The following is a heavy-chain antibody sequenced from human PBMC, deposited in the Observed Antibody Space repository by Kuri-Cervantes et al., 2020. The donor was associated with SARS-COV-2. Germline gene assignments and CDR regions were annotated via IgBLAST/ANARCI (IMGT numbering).Heavy chain of an antibody. J-gene: IGHJ4*02. Sequence: GSLSPPLAAAGFTFSGHWIHWVRQAPGKGLVWVSRINPDGSYTNNADSVKGRFTLSRDNAKNMLFLQMNSLRAEDTAVCYCVRDGDHWNFDYWGQGTLVTVSS. V-gene: IGHV3-74*01. CDR2: INPDGSYT. CDR3: VRDGDHWNFDY. CDR1: GFTFSGHW. D-gene: IGHD1-1*01.